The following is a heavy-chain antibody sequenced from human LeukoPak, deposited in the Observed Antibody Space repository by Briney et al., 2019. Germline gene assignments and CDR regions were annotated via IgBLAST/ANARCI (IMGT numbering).Heavy chain of an antibody. CDR1: GGPISSSSYY. D-gene: IGHD6-19*01. Sequence: SETLSLTCTVSGGPISSSSYYWGWIRQPPGKGLEWIGTIYYTGNTYYNPSLKSRVTISVDTSKSQFSLKLSSVTAADTAVYYCARLLTVAGRIDYWGQGTLVTVSS. CDR3: ARLLTVAGRIDY. V-gene: IGHV4-39*01. J-gene: IGHJ4*02. CDR2: IYYTGNT.